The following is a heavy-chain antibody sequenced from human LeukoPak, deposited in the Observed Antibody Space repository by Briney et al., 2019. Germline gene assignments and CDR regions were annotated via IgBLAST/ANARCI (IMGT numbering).Heavy chain of an antibody. CDR3: AKGEHGDQLDY. D-gene: IGHD4-17*01. J-gene: IGHJ4*02. Sequence: PGGSLRLSCAASGFTFSSYGMHWVRQAPGKGLEWVAVISYDGSNKYYADSVKGRFTISRDNSKNTLYLQMSSLRAEDTAVYYCAKGEHGDQLDYWGQGTLVTVSS. V-gene: IGHV3-30*18. CDR1: GFTFSSYG. CDR2: ISYDGSNK.